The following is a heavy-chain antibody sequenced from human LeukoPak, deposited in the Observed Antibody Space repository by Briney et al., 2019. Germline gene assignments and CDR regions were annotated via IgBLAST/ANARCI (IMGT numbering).Heavy chain of an antibody. CDR1: GGSISNYY. CDR3: ARHPFATPFDY. Sequence: SETLSLTCNVSGGSISNYYWSWIRQPPGKGLEWIGYMYHTGHTMYNSSLKSRVAMSLDTSNNHFSLRLSSVTAADTAVYYCARHPFATPFDYWGPGTVVTVSS. CDR2: MYHTGHT. D-gene: IGHD2-15*01. J-gene: IGHJ4*02. V-gene: IGHV4-59*08.